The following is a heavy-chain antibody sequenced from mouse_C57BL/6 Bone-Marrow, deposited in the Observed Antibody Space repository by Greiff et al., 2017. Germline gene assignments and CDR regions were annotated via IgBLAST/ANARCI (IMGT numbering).Heavy chain of an antibody. V-gene: IGHV7-3*01. Sequence: VQLKESGGGLVQPGGSLSLSCAASGFTFTDYYMSWVRQPPGKALEWLGFIRKKANGYTTEYSASVKGRFTISRDNSQSILYLQMNALRAEDSATYYCARSPYYYGSMWFAYWGQGTLVTVSA. CDR3: ARSPYYYGSMWFAY. D-gene: IGHD1-1*01. CDR1: GFTFTDYY. J-gene: IGHJ3*01. CDR2: IRKKANGYTT.